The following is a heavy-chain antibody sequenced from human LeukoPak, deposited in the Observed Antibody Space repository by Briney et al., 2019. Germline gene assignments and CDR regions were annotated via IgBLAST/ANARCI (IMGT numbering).Heavy chain of an antibody. D-gene: IGHD3-10*01. V-gene: IGHV3-23*01. J-gene: IGHJ4*02. CDR1: GFTFSSYA. CDR3: AKSPIYYYGSGSYSDY. CDR2: ISGSGGST. Sequence: GGSLRLACAASGFTFSSYAMSWVRQAPGKGLEWVSAISGSGGSTYYADSVKGRFTISRDNSKNTLYLQMNSLRAEDTAVYYCAKSPIYYYGSGSYSDYWGQGTLVTVSS.